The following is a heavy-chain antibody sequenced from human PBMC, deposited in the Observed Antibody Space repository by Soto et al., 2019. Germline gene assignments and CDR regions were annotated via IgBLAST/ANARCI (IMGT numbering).Heavy chain of an antibody. V-gene: IGHV1-69*01. D-gene: IGHD3-10*01. CDR2: IIHIFGTA. J-gene: IGHJ4*02. Sequence: QVQLVQSGAEVKKPGSSVKVSCKASGGTFSSYAISWVRQAPGQGLEWMGGIIHIFGTANYAQKFPGRVTITANESTRTAYIELSSLSSEDTAVYYCARDPNGYNGYYFDYWGQGTLVTVSS. CDR1: GGTFSSYA. CDR3: ARDPNGYNGYYFDY.